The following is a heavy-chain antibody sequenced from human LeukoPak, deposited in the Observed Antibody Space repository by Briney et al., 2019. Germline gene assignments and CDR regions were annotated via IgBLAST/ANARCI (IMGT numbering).Heavy chain of an antibody. J-gene: IGHJ3*02. D-gene: IGHD3-22*01. CDR2: IYTSGST. V-gene: IGHV4-61*02. CDR1: GGSISSGSYY. Sequence: SETLSLTCTVSGGSISSGSYYWSWIRQPAGKGLEWIGRIYTSGSTNYNPSLKSRVTISVDTSKNQFSLKLSSVTAADTAVYYCARDPLNYYDSSGYNVVAFDIWGQETMVTVSS. CDR3: ARDPLNYYDSSGYNVVAFDI.